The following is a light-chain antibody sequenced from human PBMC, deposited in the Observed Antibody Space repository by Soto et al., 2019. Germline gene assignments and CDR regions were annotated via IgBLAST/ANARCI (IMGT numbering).Light chain of an antibody. CDR3: QSYDSSLSVV. V-gene: IGLV1-40*01. Sequence: QSVLTQPPSVSGAPGQRVTISCTGSSSNIGAGYDVHWYQQLPGTAPKLLIYGNSNRPSGVPDRFSGSKSGTSASLAITGRQAEDEADYDCQSYDSSLSVVFGGGTKLT. J-gene: IGLJ2*01. CDR2: GNS. CDR1: SSNIGAGYD.